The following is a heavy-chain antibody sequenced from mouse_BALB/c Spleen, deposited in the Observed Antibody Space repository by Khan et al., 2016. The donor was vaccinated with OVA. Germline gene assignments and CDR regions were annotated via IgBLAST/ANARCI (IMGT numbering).Heavy chain of an antibody. V-gene: IGHV9-3*02. J-gene: IGHJ3*01. CDR3: ARGYYVYGSWFAY. D-gene: IGHD1-1*02. CDR2: INTNTGEP. CDR1: GYTFTNYG. Sequence: QIQLVQSGPELKKPGETVKISCKASGYTFTNYGMNWVKQAPGKGLKWMGWINTNTGEPTYAEEVKERFAFSLETSASTAYLQINDLKNEDTATYFCARGYYVYGSWFAYWGQGTLVTVSA.